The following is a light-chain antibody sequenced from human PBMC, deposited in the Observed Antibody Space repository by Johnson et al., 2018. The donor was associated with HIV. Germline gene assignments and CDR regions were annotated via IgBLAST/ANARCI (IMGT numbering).Light chain of an antibody. Sequence: QSVLTQPPSVSAAPGQKVTISCSVSNSNIGNNYVSWYQQLPGAAPKLLIYENNQRPSGIPDRFSGSKSGTSATLGIAGLQTGDEADYYYGIFDTSLSAGGVFGTGTKVTVL. CDR3: GIFDTSLSAGGV. CDR1: NSNIGNNY. J-gene: IGLJ1*01. CDR2: ENN. V-gene: IGLV1-51*02.